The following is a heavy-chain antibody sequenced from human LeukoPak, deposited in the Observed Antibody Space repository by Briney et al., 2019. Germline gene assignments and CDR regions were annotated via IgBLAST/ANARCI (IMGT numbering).Heavy chain of an antibody. D-gene: IGHD2-15*01. J-gene: IGHJ3*02. CDR2: IYTSGGI. Sequence: SETLSLTCTVSGGSISSYYWSWIQQPAGKGLEWIGRIYTSGGINYNPSLKSRVTMSVDTSKNQFSLKLTSVTAADTAVYYCARVSVVVTAFDIWGQGTMVTVSS. CDR1: GGSISSYY. CDR3: ARVSVVVTAFDI. V-gene: IGHV4-4*07.